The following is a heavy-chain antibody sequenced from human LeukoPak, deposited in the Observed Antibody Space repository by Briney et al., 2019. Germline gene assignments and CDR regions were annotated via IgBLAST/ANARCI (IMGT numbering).Heavy chain of an antibody. CDR1: GFTFSSYS. CDR2: ISSSSSTI. CDR3: ARWRTLIAVAGMDY. J-gene: IGHJ4*02. V-gene: IGHV3-48*01. D-gene: IGHD6-19*01. Sequence: PGGSLRLSCAASGFTFSSYSMNWVRQAPGKGLEWVSYISSSSSTIYYADSVKGRFTISRDNAKNSLYLQMNSLRAEDTAVYYCARWRTLIAVAGMDYWGQGTLVTVSS.